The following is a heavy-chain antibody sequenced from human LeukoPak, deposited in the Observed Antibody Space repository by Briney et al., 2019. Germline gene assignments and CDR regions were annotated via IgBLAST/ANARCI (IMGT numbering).Heavy chain of an antibody. V-gene: IGHV3-23*01. Sequence: GGSLRLSCAASGFTFSSYAMSWVRQDPGKGLEWVSAISGSGGSTYYADSVKGRFTISRDNSKNTLYLQMNSLRAEDTAVYYCAKDGSYGDYRSYFDYWGQGTLVTVSS. CDR3: AKDGSYGDYRSYFDY. J-gene: IGHJ4*02. D-gene: IGHD4-17*01. CDR2: ISGSGGST. CDR1: GFTFSSYA.